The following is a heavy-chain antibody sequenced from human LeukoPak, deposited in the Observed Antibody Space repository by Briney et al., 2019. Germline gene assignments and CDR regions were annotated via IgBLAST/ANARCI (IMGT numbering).Heavy chain of an antibody. CDR1: GFTFSNYA. CDR2: IVGSGSNT. J-gene: IGHJ4*02. V-gene: IGHV3-23*01. D-gene: IGHD3-9*01. CDR3: AMWGDYDILTGYYDSDY. Sequence: PGASLRLSCAASGFTFSNYAMSWVRQAPGEGLEWVSAIVGSGSNTYYADSVKGRFTISRDNPKNTLYLQMNSLRADDTAVYYCAMWGDYDILTGYYDSDYWGQGTLVTVSS.